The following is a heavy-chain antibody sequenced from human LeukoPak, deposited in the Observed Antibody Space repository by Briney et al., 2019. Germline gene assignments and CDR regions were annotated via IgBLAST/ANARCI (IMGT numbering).Heavy chain of an antibody. CDR3: ARGGYSYGYLSY. Sequence: PSETLSLTCTVSGVSISSSNSYWGWIRQPPGKGLEWIGSIYYSGSTYYNPSLRSRVTISVDTSKNQFSLKLSSVTAADTAVYYCARGGYSYGYLSYWGQGTLVTVSS. D-gene: IGHD5-18*01. CDR2: IYYSGST. J-gene: IGHJ4*02. CDR1: GVSISSSNSY. V-gene: IGHV4-39*07.